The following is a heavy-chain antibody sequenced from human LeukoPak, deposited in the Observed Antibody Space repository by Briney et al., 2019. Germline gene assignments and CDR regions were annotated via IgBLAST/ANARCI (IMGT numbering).Heavy chain of an antibody. D-gene: IGHD6-19*01. V-gene: IGHV3-23*01. CDR3: AKDIDWLAFED. J-gene: IGHJ4*02. CDR2: IGPSGDKT. CDR1: GFTFNIHG. Sequence: GGSLRLSCAASGFTFNIHGMNWVRQAPGKGPEWVSGIGPSGDKTYYADSVKGRFAISRDNSENTVYLQMNSLRVEDTAVYYCAKDIDWLAFEDWGQGTLVTVSS.